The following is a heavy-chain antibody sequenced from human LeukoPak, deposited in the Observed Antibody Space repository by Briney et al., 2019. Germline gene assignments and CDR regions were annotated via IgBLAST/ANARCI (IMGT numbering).Heavy chain of an antibody. CDR2: IKSDGSSS. J-gene: IGHJ4*02. CDR1: GFTFSSYFW. V-gene: IGHV3-74*01. Sequence: PGGSLRLSCAASGFTFSSYFWMHWVRQAPGKGLVWVSRIKSDGSSSTYADSVKGRFTISRDNAKNSLYLQMNSLRAEDTAVYYCARDTGIIPSPDYWGQGTLVTVSS. D-gene: IGHD2-21*01. CDR3: ARDTGIIPSPDY.